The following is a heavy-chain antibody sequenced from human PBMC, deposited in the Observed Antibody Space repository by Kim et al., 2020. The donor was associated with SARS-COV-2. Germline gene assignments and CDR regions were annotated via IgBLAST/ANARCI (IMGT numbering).Heavy chain of an antibody. CDR3: ARAALLYRNWDHYFYSMDV. CDR1: GFTFGDYA. V-gene: IGHV3-49*04. J-gene: IGHJ6*03. CDR2: IRSETYSGTT. Sequence: GGSLRLSCTSSGFTFGDYAMSWVRQAPGKGLEWVGFIRSETYSGTTDYAASVKGRFTISRDDSKSIAYLQMNSLTTEDTAVYYCARAALLYRNWDHYFYSMDVWGTGTTVTVSS. D-gene: IGHD3-10*01.